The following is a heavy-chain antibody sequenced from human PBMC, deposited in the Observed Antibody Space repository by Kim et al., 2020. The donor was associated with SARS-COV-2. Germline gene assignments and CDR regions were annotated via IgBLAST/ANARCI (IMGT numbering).Heavy chain of an antibody. D-gene: IGHD5-12*01. J-gene: IGHJ4*02. CDR2: INPNSGST. CDR1: GYTFTGYY. Sequence: ASVKVSCKASGYTFTGYYMHWVRQAPGQGLEWMGWINPNSGSTNYAQKFQGRVTMTRDTSISTAYMELSRLRSDDTAVYYCASPDGYNLGPNYWGQGTLVTVSS. V-gene: IGHV1-2*02. CDR3: ASPDGYNLGPNY.